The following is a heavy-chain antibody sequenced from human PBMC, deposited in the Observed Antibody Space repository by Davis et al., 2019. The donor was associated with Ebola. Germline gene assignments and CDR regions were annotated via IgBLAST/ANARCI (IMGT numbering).Heavy chain of an antibody. D-gene: IGHD6-13*01. CDR2: ISSSTSAI. J-gene: IGHJ4*02. CDR1: GFTFSTYS. CDR3: ARDKGGGSSWYPPYFDY. V-gene: IGHV3-48*02. Sequence: PGGSLRLSCTVSGFTFSTYSMNWVRQAPGKGLEWVSYISSSTSAIYYADSVKGRFTISRDNAKNSLYLQMNSLRDEDTAVYYCARDKGGGSSWYPPYFDYWGQGTLVTVSS.